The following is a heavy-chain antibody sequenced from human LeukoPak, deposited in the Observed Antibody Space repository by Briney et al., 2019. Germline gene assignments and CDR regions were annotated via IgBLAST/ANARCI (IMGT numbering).Heavy chain of an antibody. V-gene: IGHV3-48*01. CDR3: SRSLDY. Sequence: QPGGSLRLSCAASGFTFSSYTMNWVRQAPGKGLEWVSYISSSSSTIYYADSVKGRFTISRDNAKNSLYLQMNSLRAEDTAIYFCSRSLDYLGQGALVTVSS. CDR1: GFTFSSYT. CDR2: ISSSSSTI. J-gene: IGHJ4*02.